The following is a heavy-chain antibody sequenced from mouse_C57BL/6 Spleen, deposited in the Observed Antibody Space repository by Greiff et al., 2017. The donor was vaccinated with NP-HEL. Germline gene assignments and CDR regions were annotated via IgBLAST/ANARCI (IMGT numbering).Heavy chain of an antibody. V-gene: IGHV1-82*01. CDR2: INPGNGDT. J-gene: IGHJ2*01. CDR3: ARSSRWSEVAD. Sequence: VQLQQSGPELVKPGASVKMSCKASGYTFTNSYMHWVKQRPGKGLEWIGGINPGNGDTNYNRKFKGKATLTADKSSSTAYMQLSSLTSEDSAVYYCARSSRWSEVADWGQGTTVTVSS. D-gene: IGHD1-1*01. CDR1: GYTFTNSY.